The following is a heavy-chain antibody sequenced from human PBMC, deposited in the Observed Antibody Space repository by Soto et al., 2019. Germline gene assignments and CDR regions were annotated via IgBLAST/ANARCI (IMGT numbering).Heavy chain of an antibody. CDR2: IYYSGST. D-gene: IGHD3-16*01. Sequence: QVQLQESGPGLVKPSQTLSLTCTVSGGSISSGGYYWSWIRQHPGKGLEWIGYIYYSGSTYYNPSLKSRVTISVDTSKNQSSMKLSSVTAADTAVYYCARTMGLSLHFGYWGQGTLVTVSS. J-gene: IGHJ4*02. V-gene: IGHV4-31*03. CDR3: ARTMGLSLHFGY. CDR1: GGSISSGGYY.